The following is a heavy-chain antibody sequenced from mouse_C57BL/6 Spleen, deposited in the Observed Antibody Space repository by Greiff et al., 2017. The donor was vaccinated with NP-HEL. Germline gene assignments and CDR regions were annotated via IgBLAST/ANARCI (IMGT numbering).Heavy chain of an antibody. CDR3: AREYYDYDSQDAMDY. CDR2: ICSAGSP. CDR1: GFSFTRYG. V-gene: IGHV2-2*01. Sequence: QVQLQQPGPGLVQPSQSLSISCTASGFSFTRYGVHWVRQSPGQGLEWLGVICSAGSPDYNAALISRLSISKDKSKSQVVFKTHSLQADDTAIYYWAREYYDYDSQDAMDYWGQGTSRTVSS. D-gene: IGHD2-4*01. J-gene: IGHJ4*01.